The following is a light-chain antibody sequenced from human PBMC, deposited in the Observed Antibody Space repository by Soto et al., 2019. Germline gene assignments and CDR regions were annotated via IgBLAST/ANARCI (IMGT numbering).Light chain of an antibody. CDR3: QQYGSSPLS. V-gene: IGKV3-20*01. Sequence: EIVLTQSPDTLSLSPGERATLSCRASQSVRSNYLAWYQQKPGQAPRFLIYDASSRATGITDRFSGSGSGTDFTVTISRLEHEDFAVYYCQQYGSSPLSVGGGTKVEIK. CDR2: DAS. CDR1: QSVRSNY. J-gene: IGKJ4*02.